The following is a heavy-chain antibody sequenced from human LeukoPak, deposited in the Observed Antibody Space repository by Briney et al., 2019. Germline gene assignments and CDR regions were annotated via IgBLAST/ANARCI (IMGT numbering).Heavy chain of an antibody. CDR1: GFTFSSYG. CDR3: ARNPTSHYYDSSGYYPLDY. V-gene: IGHV3-30*03. J-gene: IGHJ4*02. CDR2: ISYDGSNK. Sequence: PGGSLRLSCAASGFTFSSYGMHWVRQAPGKGLEWVAVISYDGSNKYYADSVKGRFTISRDNSKNTLYLQMNSLRAEDTAVYYCARNPTSHYYDSSGYYPLDYWGQGTLVTVSS. D-gene: IGHD3-22*01.